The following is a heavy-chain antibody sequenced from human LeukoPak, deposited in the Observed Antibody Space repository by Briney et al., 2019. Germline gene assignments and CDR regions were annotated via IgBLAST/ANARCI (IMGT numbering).Heavy chain of an antibody. D-gene: IGHD2-21*02. V-gene: IGHV3-30*18. CDR1: GFTFSSYG. Sequence: GGSLRLSCAASGFTFSSYGMHWVRQAPGKGLEWVAVISYDGSNKYYADSVKGRFTISRDNSKNTLYLQMNSLRAEDTAVYYCAKDGMTAPYYYYGMDVWGQGTTVTVSS. CDR3: AKDGMTAPYYYYGMDV. J-gene: IGHJ6*02. CDR2: ISYDGSNK.